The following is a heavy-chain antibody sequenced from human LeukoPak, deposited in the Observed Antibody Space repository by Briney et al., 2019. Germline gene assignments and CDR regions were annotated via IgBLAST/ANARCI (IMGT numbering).Heavy chain of an antibody. D-gene: IGHD3-9*01. Sequence: SETLSLTCIVSGHSLSSGSYYWNWIRQPAGKGLEWIGHIYTSGSTHYNPSLKSRVTISGDTSRNHFSLELSSVNAADTAVYYCARGGNYDVLTGYHFYFDSWGQGTLVAVSS. V-gene: IGHV4-61*09. J-gene: IGHJ4*02. CDR2: IYTSGST. CDR3: ARGGNYDVLTGYHFYFDS. CDR1: GHSLSSGSYY.